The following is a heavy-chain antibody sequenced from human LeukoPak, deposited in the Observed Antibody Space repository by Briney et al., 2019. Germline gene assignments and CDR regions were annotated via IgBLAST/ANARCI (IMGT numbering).Heavy chain of an antibody. CDR3: ARRGNYYYYMDV. V-gene: IGHV1-69*06. J-gene: IGHJ6*03. CDR1: GGTFSSYA. CDR2: IIPIFGTA. Sequence: ASVKVSCKAFGGTFSSYAISWVRLAPGQGLEWMGGIIPIFGTANYAQKFQGRVTITADKSTRTAYMELSSLRSEDTAVYYCARRGNYYYYMDVWGKGTPVTVSS. D-gene: IGHD3-16*01.